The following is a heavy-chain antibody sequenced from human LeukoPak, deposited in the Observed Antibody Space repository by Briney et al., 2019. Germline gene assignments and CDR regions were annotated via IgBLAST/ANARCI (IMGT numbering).Heavy chain of an antibody. CDR2: IYNSGST. Sequence: PPEALSLTCTVSGGSISSYYWSWIRQPAGKGLEWIGRIYNSGSTNYNPSLKSRVTMSVDTSKNQFSLKLSSVTAADTAVYYCARYYDSSGYPYYYYYYMDVWGKGTTVTVSS. CDR1: GGSISSYY. D-gene: IGHD3-22*01. CDR3: ARYYDSSGYPYYYYYYMDV. J-gene: IGHJ6*03. V-gene: IGHV4-4*07.